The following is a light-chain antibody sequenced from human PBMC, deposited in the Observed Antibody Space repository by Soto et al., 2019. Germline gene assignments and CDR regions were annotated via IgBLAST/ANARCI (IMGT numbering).Light chain of an antibody. CDR1: SSDVGIYNY. J-gene: IGLJ1*01. Sequence: QSALTQPASVSGSPGQSIAISCTGTSSDVGIYNYVSWYQQHPGKVPKLIIYEVTIRPSGVSNRLSGSKSGNTASLIISGLQAEDEADYYCTSYTTSSTRVFGTGTKLTVL. V-gene: IGLV2-14*01. CDR2: EVT. CDR3: TSYTTSSTRV.